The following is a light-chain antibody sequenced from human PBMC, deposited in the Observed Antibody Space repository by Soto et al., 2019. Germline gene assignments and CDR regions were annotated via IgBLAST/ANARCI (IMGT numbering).Light chain of an antibody. CDR3: GTWDTSLSVV. CDR1: SSNIGNNY. J-gene: IGLJ2*01. CDR2: ESD. V-gene: IGLV1-51*02. Sequence: QSVLTQPPSVSAAPGQMVTISCSGSSSNIGNNYVSWYQQLPGTAPKLLIYESDKRPSGIPDRFSGSKSGTSATLGIAGLQTGDEADYCCGTWDTSLSVVFGGGTKLTVL.